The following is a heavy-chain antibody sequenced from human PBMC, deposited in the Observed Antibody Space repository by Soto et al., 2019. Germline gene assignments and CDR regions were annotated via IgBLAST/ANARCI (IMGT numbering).Heavy chain of an antibody. V-gene: IGHV4-4*02. D-gene: IGHD3-10*01. CDR1: GGSISTNNW. Sequence: QVQLQESGPGLVKPSGTLSLTCAVSGGSISTNNWWSWVRQPPGKGLEWIGEIYHTGGTNYNPSLKGRVAMSVHKSKNQFSLNLNSVTAADTAVYYCAREKGAGTYMGFDYWGQGTLVTVSS. CDR2: IYHTGGT. J-gene: IGHJ4*02. CDR3: AREKGAGTYMGFDY.